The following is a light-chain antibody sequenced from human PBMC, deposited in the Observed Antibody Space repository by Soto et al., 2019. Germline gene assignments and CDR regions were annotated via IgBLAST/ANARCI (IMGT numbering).Light chain of an antibody. Sequence: QSALPQPASGSGSPGQSITISCTGTSSDVGGYNYVSWYQQHPGKAPKLMIYDVSNRHSGVSNRFSGSKSGNTASLTISGLQAEDEADYYCSSYTSSSTRVFGGGTKVTVL. CDR3: SSYTSSSTRV. CDR1: SSDVGGYNY. CDR2: DVS. V-gene: IGLV2-14*01. J-gene: IGLJ2*01.